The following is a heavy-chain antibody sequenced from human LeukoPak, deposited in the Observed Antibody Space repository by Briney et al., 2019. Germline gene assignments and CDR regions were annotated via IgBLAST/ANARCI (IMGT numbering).Heavy chain of an antibody. D-gene: IGHD2-15*01. J-gene: IGHJ5*02. CDR1: GFVFNSYE. CDR2: INSDGSYT. CDR3: ARGGSCSGGTCYSGKDNWFDP. Sequence: GGSLRLSCVASGFVFNSYEMSWVRQAPGKGLVWVSRINSDGSYTNYADSVKGRFTISRDNAKNTVYLQMNSLRAEDTAVYYCARGGSCSGGTCYSGKDNWFDPWGQGTLVTVSS. V-gene: IGHV3-74*01.